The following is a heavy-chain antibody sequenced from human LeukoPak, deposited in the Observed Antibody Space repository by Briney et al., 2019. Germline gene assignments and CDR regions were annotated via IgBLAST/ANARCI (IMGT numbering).Heavy chain of an antibody. V-gene: IGHV7-4-1*02. CDR2: INANTGNP. CDR1: GYIFTAYY. D-gene: IGHD3-22*01. CDR3: ARGRPHYYYDSSGPAG. Sequence: ASVQVSCKASGYIFTAYYMHWVRQAPGQGLEWMGWINANTGNPTYAQGFTGRFVFSLDTSVSTAYLQISSLKAEDTAVYYCARGRPHYYYDSSGPAGWGQGTLVTVSS. J-gene: IGHJ4*02.